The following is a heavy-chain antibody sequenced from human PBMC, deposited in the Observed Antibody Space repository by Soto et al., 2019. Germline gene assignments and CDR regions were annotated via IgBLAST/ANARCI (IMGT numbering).Heavy chain of an antibody. J-gene: IGHJ5*02. D-gene: IGHD2-15*01. V-gene: IGHV1-46*01. Sequence: QVQLVQSGAEVKKPGASVKVSCKASGYTFTSYYMHWVRQAPGQGLEWMGIINPSGGSTSYAQKFQGRVTMTRDTPTSTVYMELSSLRSEDTAGYYCARTYCSGGSRSINWSDPWGQGTLVTVSS. CDR3: ARTYCSGGSRSINWSDP. CDR2: INPSGGST. CDR1: GYTFTSYY.